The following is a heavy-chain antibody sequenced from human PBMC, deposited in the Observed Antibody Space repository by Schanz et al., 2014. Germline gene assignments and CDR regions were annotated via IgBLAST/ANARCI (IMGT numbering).Heavy chain of an antibody. Sequence: EEQLVESGGGLVQPGGSLRLSCAASGFTFFTYNMNWVRQAPGRGLEWISYIGSSSTTMYYADSVKGRFTISRDNAKNSLYLQMNSLRDEDTAVYYCARDHPHRGVTGYYNDVWGQGTSVTVSS. V-gene: IGHV3-48*02. J-gene: IGHJ6*02. CDR2: IGSSSTTM. CDR3: ARDHPHRGVTGYYNDV. CDR1: GFTFFTYN. D-gene: IGHD3-9*01.